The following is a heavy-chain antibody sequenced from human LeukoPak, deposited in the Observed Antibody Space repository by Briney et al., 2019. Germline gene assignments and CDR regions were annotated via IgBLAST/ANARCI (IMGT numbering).Heavy chain of an antibody. J-gene: IGHJ4*02. V-gene: IGHV1-18*01. D-gene: IGHD1/OR15-1a*01. CDR3: ASLITETRASFSYFDY. Sequence: ASVKVSCKASGYTFTSDGISWVRQAPGQGLEWMGWISAYNGNTNYAQKLQGRVTMTTDTSTSTAYMELRSLRSDDTAMYYCASLITETRASFSYFDYWGQGTLVTVSS. CDR1: GYTFTSDG. CDR2: ISAYNGNT.